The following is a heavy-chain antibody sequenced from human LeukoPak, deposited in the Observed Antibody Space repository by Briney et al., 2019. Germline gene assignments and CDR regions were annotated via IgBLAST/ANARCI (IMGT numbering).Heavy chain of an antibody. Sequence: PGRSLRLSCAVSGFTFISYGMHWVRQAPGKGLEWVAFISYDEKNKYYADSVKGRFTVSRDNAKNSLYLQMNSLRDEDTAVYYCARDRPWYDSSGYYFDYWGQGTLVTVSS. J-gene: IGHJ4*02. D-gene: IGHD3-22*01. V-gene: IGHV3-30*03. CDR2: ISYDEKNK. CDR1: GFTFISYG. CDR3: ARDRPWYDSSGYYFDY.